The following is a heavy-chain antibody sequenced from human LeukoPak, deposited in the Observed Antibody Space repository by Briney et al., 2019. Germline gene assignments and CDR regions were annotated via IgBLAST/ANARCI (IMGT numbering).Heavy chain of an antibody. D-gene: IGHD1-7*01. Sequence: SETLPLTCTVSGVSVSNGLYYWNWIRQHPGRGLEWIGYIHYSGSTYYNPSLQSRITISFDTSQNHFSLKLTSVTAADTAVYYCARAGGTTSAFELWGQGTVVTVSS. CDR1: GVSVSNGLYY. V-gene: IGHV4-31*03. CDR3: ARAGGTTSAFEL. CDR2: IHYSGST. J-gene: IGHJ3*01.